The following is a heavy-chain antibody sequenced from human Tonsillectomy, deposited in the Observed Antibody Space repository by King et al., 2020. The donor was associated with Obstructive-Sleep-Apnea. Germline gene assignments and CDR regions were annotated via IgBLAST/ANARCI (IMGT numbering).Heavy chain of an antibody. D-gene: IGHD3-22*01. Sequence: QLQESGPGLVKPSETLSLTCTVSGGSISSYYWSWIRQPPGKGLEWIGYIYYSGSTNYNPSLKSRVTISVDTSKTQFSLKLSSVTAADTAVYYCARLVYYDSSGYDYDAFDIWGQGTMVTVSS. CDR2: IYYSGST. CDR3: ARLVYYDSSGYDYDAFDI. V-gene: IGHV4-59*08. J-gene: IGHJ3*02. CDR1: GGSISSYY.